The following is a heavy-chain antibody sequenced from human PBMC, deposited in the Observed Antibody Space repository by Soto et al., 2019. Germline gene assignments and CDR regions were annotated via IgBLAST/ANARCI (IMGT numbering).Heavy chain of an antibody. CDR1: GFTFSSYW. D-gene: IGHD6-19*01. CDR3: ARSLGVAGTAAGGIGY. V-gene: IGHV3-7*01. Sequence: GGSLRLSCAASGFTFSSYWMSWVRQAPGKGLEWVANIKQDGSEKYYVDSVKGRFTISRDNAKNSLYLQMNSLRAEDTAVYYCARSLGVAGTAAGGIGYWGQGTLVTVSS. CDR2: IKQDGSEK. J-gene: IGHJ4*02.